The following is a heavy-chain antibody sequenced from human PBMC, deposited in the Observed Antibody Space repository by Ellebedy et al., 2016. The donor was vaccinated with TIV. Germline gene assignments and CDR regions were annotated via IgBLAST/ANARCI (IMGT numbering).Heavy chain of an antibody. J-gene: IGHJ4*02. CDR2: ISSSSSYI. Sequence: GGSLRLXXAASGFTFSSYSMNWVRQAPGKGLEWVSSISSSSSYIYYADSVKGRFTISRDNAKNSLYLQMNSLRAEDTAVYYCARDRSSGYYRYYFDYWGQGTLVTVSS. D-gene: IGHD3-22*01. CDR1: GFTFSSYS. CDR3: ARDRSSGYYRYYFDY. V-gene: IGHV3-21*01.